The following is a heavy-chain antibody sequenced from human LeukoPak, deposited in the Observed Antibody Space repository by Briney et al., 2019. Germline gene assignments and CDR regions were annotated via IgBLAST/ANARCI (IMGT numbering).Heavy chain of an antibody. D-gene: IGHD5-18*01. V-gene: IGHV4-34*01. CDR1: GGSFSGYY. CDR2: INHSGST. Sequence: SETLSLTCAVYGGSFSGYYWSWIRQPPGKGLEWIGEINHSGSTNYNPSLKSRVTISVDTSKNQFSLKLSSVTAADTAVYYCAGAAQLWATFDSWGQGTLVTVSS. J-gene: IGHJ4*02. CDR3: AGAAQLWATFDS.